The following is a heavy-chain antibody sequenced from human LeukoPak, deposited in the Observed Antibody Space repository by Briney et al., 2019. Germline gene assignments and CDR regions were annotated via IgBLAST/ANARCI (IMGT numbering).Heavy chain of an antibody. V-gene: IGHV4-4*07. D-gene: IGHD3-10*01. CDR2: MYSRASS. CDR3: TRHHYCGSDSSMLSRLDP. J-gene: IGHJ5*02. Sequence: SETLSLTWTVSGDSITGYYRSWIRQSAGKGLEWVGRMYSRASSNYNPLLKDRVTLSIDKFENQFSLKLHSVTAADTGLYFCTRHHYCGSDSSMLSRLDPWGQGTLVTVSS. CDR1: GDSITGYY.